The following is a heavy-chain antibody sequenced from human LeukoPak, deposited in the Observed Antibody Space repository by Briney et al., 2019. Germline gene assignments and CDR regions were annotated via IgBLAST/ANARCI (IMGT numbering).Heavy chain of an antibody. CDR2: SYYRSKWYN. CDR3: ARAPTPIIAVAGSFDY. J-gene: IGHJ4*02. D-gene: IGHD6-19*01. V-gene: IGHV6-1*01. CDR1: GDSVSNNSAA. Sequence: SRALSLTCAISGDSVSNNSAAWNWIRQSPSRGLEWLGRSYYRSKWYNDYAVSVKRRITINPDTSKNQFSLQVNSVTPEDTAVYYCARAPTPIIAVAGSFDYWGQGTLVTVSS.